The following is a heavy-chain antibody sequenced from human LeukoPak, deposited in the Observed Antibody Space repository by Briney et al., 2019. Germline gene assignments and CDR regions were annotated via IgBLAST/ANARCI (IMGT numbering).Heavy chain of an antibody. V-gene: IGHV3-23*01. CDR1: GFIFSSYA. J-gene: IGHJ4*02. Sequence: GGSLRLSCAASGFIFSSYAMSWVRQAPGKGLEWVSGISGGGGSTYYADSVKGRFTISRDNSKNTLYLQMNSLRAEDTAVYYCAKASRDLGYYFDYWGQGTLVTVSS. CDR2: ISGGGGST. CDR3: AKASRDLGYYFDY. D-gene: IGHD2/OR15-2a*01.